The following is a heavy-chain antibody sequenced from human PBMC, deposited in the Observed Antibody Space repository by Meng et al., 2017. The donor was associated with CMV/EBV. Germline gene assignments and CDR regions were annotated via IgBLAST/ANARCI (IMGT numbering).Heavy chain of an antibody. CDR3: ARDDYDFWSGYSAYYYYGMDV. V-gene: IGHV3-30*04. CDR1: GYTFSSYA. CDR2: ISYDGSNK. D-gene: IGHD3-3*01. J-gene: IGHJ6*02. Sequence: SCKASGYTFSSYAMHWVRQAPGKGLEWVAVISYDGSNKYYADSVKGRFTISRDNSKNTLYLQMNSLRAEDTAVYYCARDDYDFWSGYSAYYYYGMDVWGQGTTVTVSS.